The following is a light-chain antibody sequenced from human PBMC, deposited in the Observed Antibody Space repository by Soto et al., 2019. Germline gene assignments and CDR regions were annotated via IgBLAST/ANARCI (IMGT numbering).Light chain of an antibody. Sequence: DIVMTQSPDSLAVSLGERATINCKSSQSVLYSSNNKNYLAWYQQKPGQPPKLLIYWASTRESGVPDRFSGSGSGTDFTLTICSLQPEDVAVYYCQQYYSTPRTFGQGTKLEIK. CDR2: WAS. V-gene: IGKV4-1*01. CDR3: QQYYSTPRT. CDR1: QSVLYSSNNKNY. J-gene: IGKJ2*01.